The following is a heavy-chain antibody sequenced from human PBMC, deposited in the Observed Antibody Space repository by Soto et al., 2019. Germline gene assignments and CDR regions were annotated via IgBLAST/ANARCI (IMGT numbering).Heavy chain of an antibody. V-gene: IGHV3-15*01. CDR1: GFTFSNAW. Sequence: EVQLVESGGGLVKPGGSLRLPCAASGFTFSNAWMSWVRQAPGKGLEWVGRIKSKTDGGTTDYAAPVKGRFTISRDDSKNTLYLQMNSLKTEDTAVYYCTAQTYYDFWSGPPHEDVWGKGTTVTVSS. D-gene: IGHD3-3*01. CDR2: IKSKTDGGTT. J-gene: IGHJ6*04. CDR3: TAQTYYDFWSGPPHEDV.